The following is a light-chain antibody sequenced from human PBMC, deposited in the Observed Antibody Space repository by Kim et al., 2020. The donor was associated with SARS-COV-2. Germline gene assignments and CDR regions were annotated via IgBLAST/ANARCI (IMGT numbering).Light chain of an antibody. V-gene: IGKV1-39*01. CDR3: QQSYITPFT. J-gene: IGKJ3*01. CDR1: QSISSH. CDR2: AAS. Sequence: DIQMTQSPSSLSASLGDRVTITCRTTQSISSHLNWYQQKPGRAPKLLISAASTLQGGVPSRFGGSGSETDFTLTISSLQPEDFATYFCQQSYITPFTFGPGTKVDIK.